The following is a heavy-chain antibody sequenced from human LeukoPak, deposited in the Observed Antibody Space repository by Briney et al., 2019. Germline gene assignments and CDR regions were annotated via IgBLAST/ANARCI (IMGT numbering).Heavy chain of an antibody. CDR3: AKDGSGGGWKWFDP. V-gene: IGHV3-33*06. Sequence: GGSLRLSCAASGFTFRRYGFHRGRQTPGKRLEWAAGIGYDGSNKYYADYVKCRLTISRDSSKNTLYLQMISLRAEDTAVYYCAKDGSGGGWKWFDPWGQGTLVTVSS. CDR2: IGYDGSNK. D-gene: IGHD2-15*01. CDR1: GFTFRRYG. J-gene: IGHJ5*02.